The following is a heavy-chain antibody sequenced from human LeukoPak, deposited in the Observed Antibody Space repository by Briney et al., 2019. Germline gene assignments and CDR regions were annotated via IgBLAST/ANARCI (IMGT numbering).Heavy chain of an antibody. Sequence: ASVKVSCKASGYTFTGYYMHWVRQAPGQGLEWMGWINPNSGGTNYAQKFQGRVTMTRDTSISTAYMELSRLRSDDTAVYYCARDRVVADTDAFDIWGRGTMVTVSS. J-gene: IGHJ3*02. CDR1: GYTFTGYY. V-gene: IGHV1-2*02. CDR2: INPNSGGT. CDR3: ARDRVVADTDAFDI. D-gene: IGHD2-15*01.